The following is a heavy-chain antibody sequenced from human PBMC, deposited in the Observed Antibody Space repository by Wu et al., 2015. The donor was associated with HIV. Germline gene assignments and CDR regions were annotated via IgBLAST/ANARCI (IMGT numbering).Heavy chain of an antibody. CDR2: IVVGSGNT. CDR3: AADGDYYDSSGYPPGFDY. V-gene: IGHV1-58*02. D-gene: IGHD3-22*01. J-gene: IGHJ4*02. CDR1: GFTFTSSA. Sequence: QMQLVQSGPEVKKPGTSVKVSCKASGFTFTSSAMQWVRQARGQRLEWIGWIVVGSGNTNYAQKFQERVTITRDMSTSTAYMELSSLRSEDTAVYYCAADGDYYDSSGYPPGFDYWGQGTLVTVSS.